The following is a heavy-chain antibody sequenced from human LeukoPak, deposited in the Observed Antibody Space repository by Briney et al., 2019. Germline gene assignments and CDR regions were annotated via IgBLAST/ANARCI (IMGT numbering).Heavy chain of an antibody. J-gene: IGHJ4*02. D-gene: IGHD3-3*01. CDR3: ATTSRDFLSGFDY. CDR1: GDSISRYY. CDR2: IYYTGTT. V-gene: IGHV4-59*01. Sequence: SETLSLTCTVSGDSISRYYWSWIRQPPGKGLEWMGYIYYTGTTNYNPSLESRVTITVDTSKNQFSLRLSSVTAADTAVYYCATTSRDFLSGFDYWGQGTLVTVSS.